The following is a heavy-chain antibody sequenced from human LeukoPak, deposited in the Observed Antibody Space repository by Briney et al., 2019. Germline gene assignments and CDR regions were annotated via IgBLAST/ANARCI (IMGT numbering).Heavy chain of an antibody. Sequence: PGGSLRLSCEASGFSFSSYATSWVRQAPGKGLEWVSRISGSGGTTYYAGSVKGRFTISRDISKNTLYLKMSSLRAGDTAVYYCARDLYADFWSGSVFDYWGRGTLVTVSS. J-gene: IGHJ4*02. CDR2: ISGSGGTT. CDR3: ARDLYADFWSGSVFDY. V-gene: IGHV3-23*01. CDR1: GFSFSSYA. D-gene: IGHD3-3*01.